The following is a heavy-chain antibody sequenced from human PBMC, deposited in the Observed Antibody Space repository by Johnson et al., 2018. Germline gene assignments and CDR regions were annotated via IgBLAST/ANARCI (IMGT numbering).Heavy chain of an antibody. D-gene: IGHD2-2*01. V-gene: IGHV4-39*07. J-gene: IGHJ6*02. CDR1: GGSISSDNYY. Sequence: QVQLQESGPGLVKPSETLSLICTVSGGSISSDNYYWGWIRQPPGKGLEWIGSIYHSGSTNYNPSLKRRVTTSLDTSKNQFSLTLSSVTAADTAVYYCARLVVPAAIGYYYYYGMDVWGQGTTVTVSS. CDR3: ARLVVPAAIGYYYYYGMDV. CDR2: IYHSGST.